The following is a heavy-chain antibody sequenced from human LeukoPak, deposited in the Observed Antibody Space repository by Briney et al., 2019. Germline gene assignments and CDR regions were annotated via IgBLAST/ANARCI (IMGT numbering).Heavy chain of an antibody. J-gene: IGHJ2*01. CDR1: GFTFDDYA. V-gene: IGHV3-9*01. D-gene: IGHD1-26*01. Sequence: PGGSLRLSCAASGFTFDDYAMHWVRQAPWKGLEWVSGISWNSGSIGYADSVKGRFTISRDNSKNTLYLQMNSLRAEDTAVYYCAKDCGSYDPDWYFDLWGRGTLVTVSS. CDR2: ISWNSGSI. CDR3: AKDCGSYDPDWYFDL.